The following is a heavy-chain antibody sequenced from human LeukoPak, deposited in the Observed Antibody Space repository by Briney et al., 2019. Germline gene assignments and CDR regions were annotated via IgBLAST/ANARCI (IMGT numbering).Heavy chain of an antibody. CDR3: ARACGSQTYGNYYYYYYMDV. D-gene: IGHD1-26*01. Sequence: GASVKVSCKASGYTFTSYAMHWVRQAPGQRLEWMGWSNAGNGNTKYSQEFQGRVTITRDTSASTAYMELSSLRSEDTAVYYCARACGSQTYGNYYYYYYMDVWGKGTTVTVSS. V-gene: IGHV1-3*02. CDR1: GYTFTSYA. CDR2: SNAGNGNT. J-gene: IGHJ6*03.